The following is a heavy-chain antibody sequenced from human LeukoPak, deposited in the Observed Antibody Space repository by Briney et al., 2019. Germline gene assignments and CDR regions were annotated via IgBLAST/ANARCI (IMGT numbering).Heavy chain of an antibody. CDR2: INHSGST. D-gene: IGHD6-13*01. CDR1: GGSFSGYY. J-gene: IGHJ4*02. V-gene: IGHV4-34*01. CDR3: ARQAAAGAKFDY. Sequence: PSETLSLTCAVYGGSFSGYYWSWIRQPPGKGLEWIGEINHSGSTNYNPSLKSRVTISVDTSKNQFSLKLSSVAAADTAVYYCARQAAAGAKFDYWGQGTLVTVSS.